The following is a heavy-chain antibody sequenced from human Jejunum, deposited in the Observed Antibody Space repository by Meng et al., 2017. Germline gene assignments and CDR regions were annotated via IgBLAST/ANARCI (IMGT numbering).Heavy chain of an antibody. V-gene: IGHV1-3*01. D-gene: IGHD3-16*01. CDR3: ARDPTGGTFHYFDS. Sequence: QVQFVQSGAEVKQPGASVKISCNASGNTFTTNTIHWVRQAPGQRPEWMGWINAGSGNTKYSLKFQNRVTLTRDTSANTAYMEVNSLTSEDTAVYYCARDPTGGTFHYFDSWGQGALVTVSS. CDR2: INAGSGNT. J-gene: IGHJ4*02. CDR1: GNTFTTNT.